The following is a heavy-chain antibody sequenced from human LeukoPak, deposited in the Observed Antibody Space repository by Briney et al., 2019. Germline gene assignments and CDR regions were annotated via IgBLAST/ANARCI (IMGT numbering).Heavy chain of an antibody. V-gene: IGHV1-69*01. CDR2: IIPIFGTA. J-gene: IGHJ4*02. D-gene: IGHD2-2*01. Sequence: SVKVSCKASGDTFSSYAISWVRQAPGQGLEWMGGIIPIFGTANYAQKFQGRVTITADESTSTAYMELSSLRSEDTAVYYCARMYCSSTSCSRSRVVPPYFDYWGQGTLVTVSS. CDR3: ARMYCSSTSCSRSRVVPPYFDY. CDR1: GDTFSSYA.